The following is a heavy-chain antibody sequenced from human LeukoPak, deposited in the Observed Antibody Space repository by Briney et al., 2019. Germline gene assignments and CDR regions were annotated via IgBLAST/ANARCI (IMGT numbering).Heavy chain of an antibody. J-gene: IGHJ4*02. D-gene: IGHD2-15*01. V-gene: IGHV3-48*04. CDR2: ISSSGSTI. Sequence: GGSLRLSCAASGFTFSSYSMNWVRQAPGKGLEWVSYISSSGSTIYYADSVKGRFTISRDNAKNSLYLQMNSLRAEDTAVYYCAKGGDIVVVVAATYFDYWGQGTLVTVSS. CDR1: GFTFSSYS. CDR3: AKGGDIVVVVAATYFDY.